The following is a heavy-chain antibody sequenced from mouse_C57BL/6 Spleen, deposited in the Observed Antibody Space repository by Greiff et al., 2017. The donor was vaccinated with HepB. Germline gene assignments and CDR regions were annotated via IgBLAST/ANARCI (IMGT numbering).Heavy chain of an antibody. CDR3: ARGGRGAMDY. CDR2: IDPSDSET. Sequence: QVQLQQPGAELVRPGSSVKLSCKASGYTFTSYWMHWVKQRPIQGLEWIGNIDPSDSETHYNQKFKDKATLTVDNSSSTAYMQLSSLTAEDSAVYYCARGGRGAMDYWGQGTSVTVSS. J-gene: IGHJ4*01. CDR1: GYTFTSYW. V-gene: IGHV1-52*01.